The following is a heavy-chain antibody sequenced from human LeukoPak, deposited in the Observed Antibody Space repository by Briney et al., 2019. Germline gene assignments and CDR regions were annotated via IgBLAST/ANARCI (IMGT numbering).Heavy chain of an antibody. V-gene: IGHV4-61*01. Sequence: PSETLSLTCAVSGASVNIGNYYWTWIRQPPGKGLEWIGYVYHSGSTNYNPSLKSRVTISVDTSKKQFSLRLSSVTAADTAVYYCARHTYNSGWYYFDYWGQGTLVTVSS. D-gene: IGHD6-19*01. J-gene: IGHJ4*02. CDR3: ARHTYNSGWYYFDY. CDR1: GASVNIGNYY. CDR2: VYHSGST.